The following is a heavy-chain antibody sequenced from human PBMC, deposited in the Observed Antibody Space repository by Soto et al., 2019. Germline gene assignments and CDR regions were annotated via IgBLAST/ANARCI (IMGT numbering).Heavy chain of an antibody. J-gene: IGHJ3*02. CDR1: GFSFTSSGMG. Sequence: QITLKESGPPVVKPTQTLTLTCTFSGFSFTSSGMGVGWIRQPPGKALEWLALIYWDDDRRDSPSLKNRLTTTKDPSKNQVVLTATNMHPLNTATYYCAHGAFSYHSRGYSLDHGFDMWGQGTVVTVSS. V-gene: IGHV2-5*02. CDR3: AHGAFSYHSRGYSLDHGFDM. D-gene: IGHD3-22*01. CDR2: IYWDDDR.